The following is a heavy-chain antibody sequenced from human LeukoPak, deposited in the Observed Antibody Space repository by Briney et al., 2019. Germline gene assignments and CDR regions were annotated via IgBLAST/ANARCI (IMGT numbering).Heavy chain of an antibody. Sequence: GGSLRLSCAASGFTFYTYAMTWVRQAPGKGLKYVSTIIHSGTTTYYADSVKGRFTISRDTSKNTVFLQMNSLRVEDTAVYYCAKYYYDSSPNAFDIWGQGTTVTVSS. J-gene: IGHJ3*02. D-gene: IGHD3-22*01. CDR2: IIHSGTTT. CDR1: GFTFYTYA. V-gene: IGHV3-23*01. CDR3: AKYYYDSSPNAFDI.